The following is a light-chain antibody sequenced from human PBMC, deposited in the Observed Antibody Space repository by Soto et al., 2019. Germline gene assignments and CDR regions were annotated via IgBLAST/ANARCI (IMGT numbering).Light chain of an antibody. CDR2: SDN. CDR3: AAWDDSLSVWV. CDR1: NSNIASNS. J-gene: IGLJ3*02. V-gene: IGLV1-47*02. Sequence: QSVPTQPPSASGTPGQRVTITCYGDNSNIASNSVNWYQQLPGTAPKLLIYSDNRRPSGVPDRFSASKSGASAFLTISGLRSEDEADYYCAAWDDSLSVWVFGGGTKLTVL.